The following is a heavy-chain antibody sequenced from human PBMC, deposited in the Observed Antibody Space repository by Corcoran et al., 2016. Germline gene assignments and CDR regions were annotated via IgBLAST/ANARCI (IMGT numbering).Heavy chain of an antibody. Sequence: QVQLVESGGGVVQPGRSLRLSCAASGFTFSSYGMHWVRQAPGKGLEWVAVISYDGSNKYYADSVKGRFTISRDNSKNTLYLQMTSLRAEDTSVYYWAKDLADYVTIDDWGQGTLVTVSS. D-gene: IGHD4-17*01. CDR2: ISYDGSNK. CDR1: GFTFSSYG. J-gene: IGHJ4*02. CDR3: AKDLADYVTIDD. V-gene: IGHV3-30*18.